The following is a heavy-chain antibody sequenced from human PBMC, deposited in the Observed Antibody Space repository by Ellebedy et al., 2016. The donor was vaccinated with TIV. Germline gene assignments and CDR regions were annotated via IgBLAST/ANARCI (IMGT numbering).Heavy chain of an antibody. D-gene: IGHD4-17*01. V-gene: IGHV1-18*04. J-gene: IGHJ6*02. CDR3: ARDLDYGDYTVPYYYYGMDV. CDR2: ISTRNGNT. Sequence: ASVKVSCXASGYTFTGYYMHWVRQAPGQGLEWMGWISTRNGNTDYVQKLQGRVTMTTDTSTNTAYMELRSLRSDDTAVYYCARDLDYGDYTVPYYYYGMDVWGQGTTVTVSS. CDR1: GYTFTGYY.